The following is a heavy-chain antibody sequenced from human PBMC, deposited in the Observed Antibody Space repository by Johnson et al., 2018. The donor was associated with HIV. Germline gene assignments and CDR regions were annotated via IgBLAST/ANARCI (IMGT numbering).Heavy chain of an antibody. Sequence: QMQLVESGGGLIQPGGSLRLSCAASGFTLNNYGMHWVRQAPGRGLEWVTSIPYDANNKYYADSVKGRFTISRDNSKNTLYLQMNSLRAQDTAVYYCAKGGGQLWFYIAFDIWGQGTMVTVSS. CDR3: AKGGGQLWFYIAFDI. D-gene: IGHD5-18*01. V-gene: IGHV3-30*02. CDR1: GFTLNNYG. CDR2: IPYDANNK. J-gene: IGHJ3*02.